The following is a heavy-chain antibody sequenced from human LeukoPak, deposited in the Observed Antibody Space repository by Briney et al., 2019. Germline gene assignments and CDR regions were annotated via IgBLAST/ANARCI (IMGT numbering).Heavy chain of an antibody. Sequence: GESLKISCKGSGYSFTNYWIGWVRQMPGKGLEWMGIIYPGDSDTRYSPSFQGQVTISADKSINTAYLQWTGLKASDGAMYYCARRVATSEIFDYWGQGTLVAVSS. CDR2: IYPGDSDT. CDR1: GYSFTNYW. J-gene: IGHJ4*02. D-gene: IGHD5-24*01. V-gene: IGHV5-51*03. CDR3: ARRVATSEIFDY.